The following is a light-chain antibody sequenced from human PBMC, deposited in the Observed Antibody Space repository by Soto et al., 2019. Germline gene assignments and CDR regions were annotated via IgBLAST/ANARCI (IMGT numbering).Light chain of an antibody. J-gene: IGKJ2*01. Sequence: DIQMTQSPSSLSASVGDRVTITCRASQSISSYLNWYQQKPGKAPKLLIYAASSVQSGVPSRFSGSGSGTDFTLAISSLQPEDCATYFCQQSYSTSRTFGQGTKLEIK. CDR1: QSISSY. CDR3: QQSYSTSRT. V-gene: IGKV1-39*01. CDR2: AAS.